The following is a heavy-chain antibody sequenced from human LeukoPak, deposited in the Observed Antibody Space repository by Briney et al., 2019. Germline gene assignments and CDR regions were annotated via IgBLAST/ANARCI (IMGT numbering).Heavy chain of an antibody. CDR1: GFTFSSYA. D-gene: IGHD2-2*01. CDR2: ISGSGGST. CDR3: AKTGNIVVVPAANPDFDY. J-gene: IGHJ4*02. V-gene: IGHV3-23*01. Sequence: GGSLRLSCAASGFTFSSYAMSWVRQAPGKGLEWVSAISGSGGSTYYADSVKGRFTISRDNSKNTLYLQMNSLRAEDTAVYYCAKTGNIVVVPAANPDFDYWGQGALVTVSS.